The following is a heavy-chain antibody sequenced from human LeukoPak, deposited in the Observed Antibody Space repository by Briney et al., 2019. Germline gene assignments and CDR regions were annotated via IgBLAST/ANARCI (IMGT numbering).Heavy chain of an antibody. CDR1: GYSFINYY. J-gene: IGHJ4*02. CDR3: ARDHYHKIHSVMVTAPDY. D-gene: IGHD2-21*02. CDR2: INPTGGST. Sequence: GASVKVSCKASGYSFINYYMHWVRQAPGEGLEWMGIINPTGGSTSYAQKFQGRVTMTRDTSTSTVYMELRSLRSEDTAVYYCARDHYHKIHSVMVTAPDYWGQGTLVIVSS. V-gene: IGHV1-46*01.